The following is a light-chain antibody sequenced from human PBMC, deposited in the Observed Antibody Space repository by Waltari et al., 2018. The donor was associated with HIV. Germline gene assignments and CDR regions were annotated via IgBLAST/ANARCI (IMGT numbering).Light chain of an antibody. J-gene: IGKJ1*01. Sequence: EIVMTQSPATLSVSPGERDTLSCRASQIVSSNLAWYQQNPGQAPRLLIYGASTRATGIPARFSGSGSGTEFTLTISSLQSEDFAVYYCQQYNNWPPWTFGQGTKVEIK. CDR3: QQYNNWPPWT. CDR2: GAS. V-gene: IGKV3-15*01. CDR1: QIVSSN.